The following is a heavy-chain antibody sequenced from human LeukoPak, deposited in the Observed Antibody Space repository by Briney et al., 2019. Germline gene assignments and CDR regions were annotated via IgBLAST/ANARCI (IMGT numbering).Heavy chain of an antibody. CDR1: GDSITGYY. Sequence: SETLSLTCTVSGDSITGYYWGWLRQPPGKGLEWIGNIYYTGNTYYNASLKSRVTISVDTSKNQFSLKVISMTAADTAVYYCARDPDFWSGYYNFDYWGQGTLVTVSS. D-gene: IGHD3-3*01. V-gene: IGHV4-39*07. CDR3: ARDPDFWSGYYNFDY. CDR2: IYYTGNT. J-gene: IGHJ4*02.